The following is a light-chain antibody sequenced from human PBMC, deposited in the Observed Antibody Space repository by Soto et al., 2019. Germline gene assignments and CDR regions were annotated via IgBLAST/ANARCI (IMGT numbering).Light chain of an antibody. J-gene: IGKJ4*01. CDR2: GAS. CDR1: QSVSVN. CDR3: QQYNNWVT. V-gene: IGKV3-15*01. Sequence: IVMTQSPATLSVSPGERATLSCRASQSVSVNLAWYQQKPGQAPRLLIYGASTRATGIPARFSGSGSGTEFTLTISSLQSEDFAVYYCQQYNNWVTFGGGTKVEIK.